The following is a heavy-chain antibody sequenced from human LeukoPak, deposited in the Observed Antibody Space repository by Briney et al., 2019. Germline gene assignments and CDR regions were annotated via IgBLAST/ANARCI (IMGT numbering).Heavy chain of an antibody. J-gene: IGHJ4*02. D-gene: IGHD3-3*01. Sequence: PSETLSLTCTVSGDSISSSTYYWGWIRQPPGKGLEWIGSIYEDGSTYYMPSLKSRLTISVDTSKNHFSLKLSSVTAADTAVYYCARHRRITIFGVVIQPLYFDYWGQGTLVTVSS. CDR2: IYEDGST. V-gene: IGHV4-39*01. CDR1: GDSISSSTYY. CDR3: ARHRRITIFGVVIQPLYFDY.